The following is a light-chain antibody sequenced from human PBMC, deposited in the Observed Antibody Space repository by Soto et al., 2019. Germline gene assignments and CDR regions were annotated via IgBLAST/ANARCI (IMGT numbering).Light chain of an antibody. J-gene: IGLJ1*01. CDR2: ENN. V-gene: IGLV1-40*01. Sequence: QSVLTQPPSVSEAPGQRVTISCTGSSSNIGAGYEAHWYQQVPGTAPKLLIYENNNLPSGVPDRFSGSKSGTSASLAITGLQAEDASEYYCQAYDSSLSAYVFVPGTKLTVL. CDR1: SSNIGAGYE. CDR3: QAYDSSLSAYV.